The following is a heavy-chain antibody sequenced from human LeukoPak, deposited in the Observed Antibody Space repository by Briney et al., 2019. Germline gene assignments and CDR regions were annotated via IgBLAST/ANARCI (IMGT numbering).Heavy chain of an antibody. V-gene: IGHV5-10-1*01. CDR1: GYSFPSYW. CDR3: ARRFSRAGMDV. CDR2: IGPSDSYT. D-gene: IGHD3-10*01. J-gene: IGHJ6*02. Sequence: GESLRISCKGSGYSFPSYWVTWVRQMPGKGLEWMGKIGPSDSYTKYSPSFQGHVTISADKSTSTAYLQWSSLKTSDTAMYYCARRFSRAGMDVWGQGTTVTVSS.